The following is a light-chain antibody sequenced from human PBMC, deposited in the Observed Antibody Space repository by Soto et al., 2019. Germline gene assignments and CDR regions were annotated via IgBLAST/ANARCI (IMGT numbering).Light chain of an antibody. V-gene: IGLV4-69*01. J-gene: IGLJ3*02. CDR2: LNSDGSH. CDR3: QTWDTGIRV. Sequence: QLVLTQSPSASASLGASVKLTCTLSSGHSSYAIAWHQQQPEKGPQYLMKLNSDGSHNKGDGIPDRFSGSSSGAERYLTISSLQSEDEADYYCQTWDTGIRVFGGGTQLTVL. CDR1: SGHSSYA.